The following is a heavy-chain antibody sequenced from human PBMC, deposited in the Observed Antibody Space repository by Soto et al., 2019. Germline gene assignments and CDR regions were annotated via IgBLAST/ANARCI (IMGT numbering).Heavy chain of an antibody. Sequence: EVQLVESGGGLVKPGGSLRLSCVASGFTFSGYSINWVRQAPGKGLEWVSYISGPSIYIYYADSVKGRFIISRDNAKSAVDLQMNSLRAEDTAVYYCARGFRNGFNVWGQGTTVSVSS. CDR2: ISGPSIYI. CDR3: ARGFRNGFNV. J-gene: IGHJ6*02. D-gene: IGHD2-8*01. V-gene: IGHV3-21*01. CDR1: GFTFSGYS.